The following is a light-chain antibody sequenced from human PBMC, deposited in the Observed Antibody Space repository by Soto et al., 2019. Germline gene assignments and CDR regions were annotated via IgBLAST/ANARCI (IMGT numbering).Light chain of an antibody. J-gene: IGKJ1*01. Sequence: DIQMTQSPSSLSASVGDRVTITCRASQSISTYLNWYQQKPGKAPKVLIYAASSLQSGVPSRFTGSGSGTDFILTINSLQPEDFATYYCQQSYSTVGTFGQGTKVDIK. V-gene: IGKV1-39*01. CDR2: AAS. CDR1: QSISTY. CDR3: QQSYSTVGT.